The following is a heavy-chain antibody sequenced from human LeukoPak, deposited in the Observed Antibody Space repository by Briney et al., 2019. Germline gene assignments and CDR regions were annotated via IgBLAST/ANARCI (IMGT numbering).Heavy chain of an antibody. D-gene: IGHD3-22*01. Sequence: SETLSLTCTVSGDSINSLDLWSWVRQPPGKGLEWIGEMYLSGTTHSNPSVKSRVTISIDKSKNQFFLNLSSVTTADTAVYYCAGLVGRYSSGLYYYYFDYWGQGTLVTVSS. CDR1: GDSINSLDL. CDR3: AGLVGRYSSGLYYYYFDY. V-gene: IGHV4-4*02. J-gene: IGHJ4*02. CDR2: MYLSGTT.